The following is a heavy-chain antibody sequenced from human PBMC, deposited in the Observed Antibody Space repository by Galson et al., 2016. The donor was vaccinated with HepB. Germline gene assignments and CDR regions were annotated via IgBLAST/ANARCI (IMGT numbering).Heavy chain of an antibody. Sequence: SLRLSCAASGFTFSSDWMHWVRQAPGKGLVWVSRINSDGSRTSYVDSVKGRFTISRDNAKNTLYLQMNSLRAEDTAVYYCARLRVSLDSGAFDIWGQGTMVTVSS. D-gene: IGHD3-10*01. CDR1: GFTFSSDW. CDR2: INSDGSRT. V-gene: IGHV3-74*01. J-gene: IGHJ3*02. CDR3: ARLRVSLDSGAFDI.